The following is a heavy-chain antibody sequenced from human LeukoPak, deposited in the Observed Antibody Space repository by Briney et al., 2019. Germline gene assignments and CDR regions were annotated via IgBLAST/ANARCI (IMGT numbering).Heavy chain of an antibody. CDR2: LYYSGST. CDR3: ARGKEVITMLRGLKPGYYFDY. V-gene: IGHV4-59*01. CDR1: GGSISSLY. J-gene: IGHJ4*02. Sequence: SETLSLTCTVSGGSISSLYWSWIRQPPGQELEYIGYLYYSGSTNYNPSLKSRVTISVDTSKNQSPLKLNCVTAADTAVYYCARGKEVITMLRGLKPGYYFDYWGQGTLVTVSS. D-gene: IGHD3-10*01.